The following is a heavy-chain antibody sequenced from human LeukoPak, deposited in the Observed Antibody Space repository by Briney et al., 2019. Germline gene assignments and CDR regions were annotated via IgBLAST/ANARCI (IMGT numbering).Heavy chain of an antibody. D-gene: IGHD6-19*01. CDR2: IKEDGSER. CDR1: AFIFSGHW. J-gene: IGHJ4*02. V-gene: IGHV3-7*03. Sequence: GGSLRLSCEGSAFIFSGHWMNWVRQTPGKGLEWVASIKEDGSERQYVDSVKGRFSISRDNTKGSLFLQLNSLRAEDTAVYYCAKDRSAQQWLETPYDYWGQGTLVTVSS. CDR3: AKDRSAQQWLETPYDY.